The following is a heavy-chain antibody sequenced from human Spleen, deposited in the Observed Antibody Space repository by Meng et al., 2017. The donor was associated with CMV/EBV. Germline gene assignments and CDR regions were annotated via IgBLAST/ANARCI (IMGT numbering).Heavy chain of an antibody. CDR1: GGSISSYY. CDR2: IYYSGNT. D-gene: IGHD6-13*01. V-gene: IGHV4-59*08. Sequence: SETLSLTCTVSGGSISSYYWSWIRQPPGKGLEWIGYIYYSGNTNYNPALKSRVTISIDTSKNQFSLKLSSVTAADTAVYYCARRPAQYSSNWWYYYYDMDVWGQGTTVTVSS. J-gene: IGHJ6*02. CDR3: ARRPAQYSSNWWYYYYDMDV.